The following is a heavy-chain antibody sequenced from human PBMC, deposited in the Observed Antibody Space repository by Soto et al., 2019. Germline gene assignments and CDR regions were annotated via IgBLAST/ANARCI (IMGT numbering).Heavy chain of an antibody. CDR2: IYPGDSDT. Sequence: GQSLKISCKGSGYSFTSYWIGWVRQMPGKVLERRGIIYPGDSDTKYSPSFQGQVTNSADKSISTAYLQGSSPKAPDTAMYYCARKSPNIVLVPAAQESYYYQGMDVWPQGST. CDR1: GYSFTSYW. J-gene: IGHJ6*02. CDR3: ARKSPNIVLVPAAQESYYYQGMDV. V-gene: IGHV5-51*01. D-gene: IGHD2-2*01.